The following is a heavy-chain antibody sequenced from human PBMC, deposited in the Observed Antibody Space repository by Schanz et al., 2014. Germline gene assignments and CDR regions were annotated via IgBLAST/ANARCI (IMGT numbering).Heavy chain of an antibody. CDR2: IDPNGGAT. CDR3: ARELRLEYYFDY. Sequence: QVQLVQSGPEVKKPGASVRLSCKASGYNFNRHDISWVRQAPGQGLEWVGWIDPNGGATNHAQMLQGRVTMTRDTSISTAYMELSGLTSDDTAVYFCARELRLEYYFDYWGQGTQVTVSS. D-gene: IGHD4-17*01. CDR1: GYNFNRHD. V-gene: IGHV1-2*02. J-gene: IGHJ4*02.